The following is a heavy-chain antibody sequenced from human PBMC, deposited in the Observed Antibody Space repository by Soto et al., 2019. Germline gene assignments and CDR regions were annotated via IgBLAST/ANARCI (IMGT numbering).Heavy chain of an antibody. V-gene: IGHV1-58*01. CDR1: GFTFTTSA. J-gene: IGHJ6*02. CDR2: IVVGSGNT. D-gene: IGHD3-3*01. CDR3: AAVTIFGGDTYGMDV. Sequence: QMQRVQSGLEVKKPGTSVKVSCKASGFTFTTSAVQWVRQALGQRLEWIGWIVVGSGNTNYAQKFQERVTITRDMSTSTAYMELSSLRSEDTAVYYCAAVTIFGGDTYGMDVWGQGTTVTVSS.